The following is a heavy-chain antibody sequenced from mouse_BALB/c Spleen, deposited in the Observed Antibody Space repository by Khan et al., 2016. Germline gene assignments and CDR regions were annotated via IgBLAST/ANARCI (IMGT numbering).Heavy chain of an antibody. CDR1: GYTFTDYY. V-gene: IGHV1-77*01. CDR2: IFPGSGST. J-gene: IGHJ4*01. Sequence: QVQLKESGTELPRPGASVKLSCKASGYTFTDYYLHWVKQRTGQGLEGIGEIFPGSGSTYYNEKFKGKASLTADTSSSTAYMQLSSLTSEDSAVYFCARSYYGDFAMDYWGHGASVTVSS. CDR3: ARSYYGDFAMDY. D-gene: IGHD1-1*02.